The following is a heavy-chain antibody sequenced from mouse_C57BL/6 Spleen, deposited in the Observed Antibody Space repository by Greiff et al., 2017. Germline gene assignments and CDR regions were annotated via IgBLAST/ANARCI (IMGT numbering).Heavy chain of an antibody. CDR1: GFTFSSYG. CDR3: ARHEGYAMDY. J-gene: IGHJ4*01. V-gene: IGHV5-6*02. CDR2: ISSGGSYT. Sequence: EVKLVESGGDLVKPGGSLKLSCAASGFTFSSYGMSWVRQTPDKRLEWVATISSGGSYTYSPDSVKGRFTISRDNAKNTLYLQMSSLKSEDTAMYYCARHEGYAMDYWGQGTSVTVSS.